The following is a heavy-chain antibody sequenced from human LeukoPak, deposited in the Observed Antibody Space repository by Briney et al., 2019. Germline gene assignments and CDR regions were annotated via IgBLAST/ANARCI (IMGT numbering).Heavy chain of an antibody. D-gene: IGHD3-22*01. Sequence: ASVKVSCKAPGGTFSSYAISWVRQAPGQGLEWMGGIIPIFGTANYAQKFQGRVTITADESTSTAYMELSSLRSEDTAVYYCARHYYYDSSGYSDYWGQGTLVTVSS. V-gene: IGHV1-69*13. CDR3: ARHYYYDSSGYSDY. CDR2: IIPIFGTA. CDR1: GGTFSSYA. J-gene: IGHJ4*02.